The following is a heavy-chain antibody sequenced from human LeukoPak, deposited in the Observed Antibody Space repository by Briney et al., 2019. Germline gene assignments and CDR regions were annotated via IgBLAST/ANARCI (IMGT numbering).Heavy chain of an antibody. CDR2: ISSSSSYI. J-gene: IGHJ5*02. Sequence: PGGSLRLSCAASGFTFSSYGMNWVRQAPGKGLEWVSSISSSSSYIYYADSVKGRITISRDNAKNSLYLQMNSLRAEDTAVYYCANGGTYSSGPWGQGTLVTVSS. CDR1: GFTFSSYG. D-gene: IGHD3-22*01. CDR3: ANGGTYSSGP. V-gene: IGHV3-21*01.